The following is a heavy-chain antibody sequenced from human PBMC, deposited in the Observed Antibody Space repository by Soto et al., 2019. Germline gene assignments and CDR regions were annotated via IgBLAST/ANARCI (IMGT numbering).Heavy chain of an antibody. J-gene: IGHJ6*02. CDR1: GYTFTGYY. Sequence: GASVKVSCKASGYTFTGYYMHWLRQAPGQGLEWMGWINPNSGGTNYAQKFQGWVTMTRDTSISTAYMELSRLRSDDTAVYYCARGGSSPVYYYYYGMDVWGQGTTVT. D-gene: IGHD6-6*01. CDR2: INPNSGGT. V-gene: IGHV1-2*04. CDR3: ARGGSSPVYYYYYGMDV.